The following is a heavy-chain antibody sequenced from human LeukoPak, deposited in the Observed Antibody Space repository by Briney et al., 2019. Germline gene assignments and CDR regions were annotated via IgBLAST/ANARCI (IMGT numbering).Heavy chain of an antibody. V-gene: IGHV4-30-2*06. D-gene: IGHD3-10*01. CDR2: IYHIGSA. CDR1: GPSISAGGFS. CDR3: ASDFGY. Sequence: SETLSLTCAASGPSISAGGFSWAWIRQSPGKGLEWIGYIYHIGSAYYNPSLKSRLTISIDSSKNQFSLKLTSVTAADTAVYYCASDFGYWGQGTLVTVSS. J-gene: IGHJ4*02.